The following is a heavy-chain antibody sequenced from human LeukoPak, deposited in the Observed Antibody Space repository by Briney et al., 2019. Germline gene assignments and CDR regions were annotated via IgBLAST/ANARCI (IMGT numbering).Heavy chain of an antibody. CDR1: GFTFTGHS. CDR2: VGVDERTI. CDR3: AREKQSGGTSFDY. Sequence: PGRFLRLSCVASGFTFTGHSMHWVRQAPGKGLEWVAVVGVDERTIFYADSLKGRFTVSRDNSKNTVYLQMNSLRDEDTAFYYCAREKQSGGTSFDYWGQGSLVSVSS. D-gene: IGHD1-26*01. J-gene: IGHJ4*02. V-gene: IGHV3-30*04.